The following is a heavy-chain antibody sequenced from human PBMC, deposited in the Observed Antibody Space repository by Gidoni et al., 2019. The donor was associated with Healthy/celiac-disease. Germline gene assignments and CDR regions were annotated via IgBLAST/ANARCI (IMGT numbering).Heavy chain of an antibody. J-gene: IGHJ2*01. D-gene: IGHD3-10*01. Sequence: KFQGRVTITRDTSASTAYMELSSLRSEDTAGYYCAREHRVRGVWYFDLWGRGTLVTVSS. V-gene: IGHV1-3*01. CDR3: AREHRVRGVWYFDL.